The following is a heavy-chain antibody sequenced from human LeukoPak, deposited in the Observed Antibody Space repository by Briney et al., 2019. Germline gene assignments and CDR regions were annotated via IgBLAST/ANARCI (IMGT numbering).Heavy chain of an antibody. CDR1: GGTFSSYA. CDR3: ASSIAVMYYFDY. D-gene: IGHD6-13*01. CDR2: IIPIFGTA. Sequence: SVKVSCKASGGTFSSYAISWVRQAPGQGLEWMGGIIPIFGTANYAQKFQGRVTITTDESTSTAYMELSSLRSEDTAVYYCASSIAVMYYFDYWGQGTLVTVSS. J-gene: IGHJ4*02. V-gene: IGHV1-69*05.